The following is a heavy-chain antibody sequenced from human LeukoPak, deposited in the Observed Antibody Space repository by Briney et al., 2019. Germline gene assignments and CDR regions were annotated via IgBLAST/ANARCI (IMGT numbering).Heavy chain of an antibody. CDR3: ARHVGCSGGSCYSMYWFDP. CDR1: GGSISSYY. V-gene: IGHV4-59*08. D-gene: IGHD2-15*01. J-gene: IGHJ5*02. Sequence: SETLSLTCTVSGGSISSYYWSWIRQPPGKGLEWIGYIYYSGSTNYNPSLKSRVTISVDTFKNQFSLKLSSVTAADTAVYYCARHVGCSGGSCYSMYWFDPWGQGTLVTVSS. CDR2: IYYSGST.